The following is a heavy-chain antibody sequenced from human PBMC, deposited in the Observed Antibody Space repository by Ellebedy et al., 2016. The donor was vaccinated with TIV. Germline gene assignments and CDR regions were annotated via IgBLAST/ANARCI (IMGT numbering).Heavy chain of an antibody. CDR3: ASWDFYDFWSGYLDY. CDR1: GGSISSYY. CDR2: IYTSGST. Sequence: SETLSLXXTVSGGSISSYYWSWIRQPAGKGLEWIGRIYTSGSTNYNPSLKSRVTMSVDTSKNQFSLKLSSVTAADTAVYYCASWDFYDFWSGYLDYWGQGTLVTVSS. J-gene: IGHJ4*02. V-gene: IGHV4-4*07. D-gene: IGHD3-3*01.